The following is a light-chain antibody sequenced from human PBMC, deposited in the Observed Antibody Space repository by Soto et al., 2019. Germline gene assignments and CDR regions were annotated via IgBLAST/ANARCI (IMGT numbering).Light chain of an antibody. CDR2: NNN. CDR1: SSNIGSNT. CDR3: AAWDDSLNGQGV. J-gene: IGLJ1*01. Sequence: QSVLTQPPSASGTPGQRVTISCSGSSSNIGSNTVNWYQQLPGTAPKLLIYNNNQRPSGVPDRFSGSKSGTSASLAISGLQSEDEADYYCAAWDDSLNGQGVFGTGTKVTVL. V-gene: IGLV1-44*01.